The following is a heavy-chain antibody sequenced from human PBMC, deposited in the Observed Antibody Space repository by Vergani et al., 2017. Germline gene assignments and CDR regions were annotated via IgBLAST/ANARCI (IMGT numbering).Heavy chain of an antibody. CDR1: GYTFTSDA. D-gene: IGHD6-13*01. J-gene: IGHJ5*02. CDR2: INTNTGNP. V-gene: IGHV7-4-1*02. Sequence: QVQLVQSGSELKKPGASVKVSCKASGYTFTSDALNWVRQAPGQGLEWKGWINTNTGNPTYAQGFTGRFVFSLDTSVSTAYLHISSLKAEDTAVYYCARDAIAAAGPSPSNWFDPWGQGTLVTVSS. CDR3: ARDAIAAAGPSPSNWFDP.